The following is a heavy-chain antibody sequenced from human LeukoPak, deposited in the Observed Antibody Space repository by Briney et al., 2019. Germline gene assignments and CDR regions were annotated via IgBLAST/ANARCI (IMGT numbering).Heavy chain of an antibody. V-gene: IGHV4-39*07. D-gene: IGHD3-3*01. CDR2: IYHNGGT. Sequence: PSETLSLTCTVSGGSISSDVYYWSWIRQPPGKGLEWIGEIYHNGGTNYNPSLKSRVTISVDNSKNQFSLKLTSVAAADTAVYYCARNPVGIITTHPNWFDPWGQGTLVTVSS. CDR3: ARNPVGIITTHPNWFDP. J-gene: IGHJ5*02. CDR1: GGSISSDVYY.